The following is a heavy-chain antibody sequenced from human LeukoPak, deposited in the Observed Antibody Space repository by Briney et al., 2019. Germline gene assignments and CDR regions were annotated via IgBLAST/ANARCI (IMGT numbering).Heavy chain of an antibody. Sequence: SETLSLTCTVSGGSLSSYYWSWIRQPAGKGLEWIGRIYTSGSTNYNPSLKSRVTMSVDPSKHQFSLKLGSVTAAYRPVYFCAGETLRLGELSWGYWGQGTLVTVSS. J-gene: IGHJ4*02. CDR2: IYTSGST. D-gene: IGHD3-16*02. CDR1: GGSLSSYY. V-gene: IGHV4-4*07. CDR3: AGETLRLGELSWGY.